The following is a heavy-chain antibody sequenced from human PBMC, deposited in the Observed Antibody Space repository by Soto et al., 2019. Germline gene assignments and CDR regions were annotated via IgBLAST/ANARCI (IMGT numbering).Heavy chain of an antibody. CDR1: GFSFSSYA. V-gene: IGHV3-23*01. CDR3: AKERTGPYGSGSYYSDFDY. CDR2: LSGSGGST. J-gene: IGHJ4*02. D-gene: IGHD3-10*01. Sequence: GGSLRLSCAASGFSFSSYAMSWVRQAPGKGLEWVSALSGSGGSTYYADSVKGRFTISRDNSKNTLYLQMNSLRAEDTAVYYCAKERTGPYGSGSYYSDFDYWGQGTLVTVSS.